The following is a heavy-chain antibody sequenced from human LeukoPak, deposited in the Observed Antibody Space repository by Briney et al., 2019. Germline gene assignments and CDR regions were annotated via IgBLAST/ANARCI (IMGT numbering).Heavy chain of an antibody. CDR1: GGSITNTNY. Sequence: PSETLSLTCGVSGGSITNTNYWTWIRPPPGKGLEWIAIINYSGSTYYNPSLKSRVTISVDTSENQFSLKLSSVTAADTAVYYCARYVVYGSGKYYFDYWGQGTLVTVSS. CDR2: INYSGST. J-gene: IGHJ4*02. D-gene: IGHD3-10*01. CDR3: ARYVVYGSGKYYFDY. V-gene: IGHV4-39*01.